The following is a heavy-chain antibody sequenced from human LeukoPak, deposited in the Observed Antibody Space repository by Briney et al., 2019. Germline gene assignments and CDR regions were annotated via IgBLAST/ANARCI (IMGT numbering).Heavy chain of an antibody. J-gene: IGHJ4*02. Sequence: GGSLRLSCAASGFTFSRYGMHWVRQAPGKGLEWVSVIYSGGSTYYADSVKGRFTISRDNSKNTLYLQMNSLRAEDTAVYYCARGAGSCWGQGTLVTVSS. D-gene: IGHD1-26*01. CDR1: GFTFSRYG. CDR3: ARGAGSC. CDR2: IYSGGST. V-gene: IGHV3-NL1*01.